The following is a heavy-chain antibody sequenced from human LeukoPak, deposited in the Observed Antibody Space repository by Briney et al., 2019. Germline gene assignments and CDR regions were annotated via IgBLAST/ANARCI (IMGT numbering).Heavy chain of an antibody. CDR2: IIPIFGTA. CDR1: GGTFSSYA. Sequence: SVKVSCKASGGTFSSYAISWVRQAPRQGLEWMGGIIPIFGTANYAQKFQGRVTITADESTSTAYMELSSLRSEDTAVYYCARCPSSSWKENWFDPWGQGTLVTVSS. J-gene: IGHJ5*02. V-gene: IGHV1-69*13. CDR3: ARCPSSSWKENWFDP. D-gene: IGHD6-13*01.